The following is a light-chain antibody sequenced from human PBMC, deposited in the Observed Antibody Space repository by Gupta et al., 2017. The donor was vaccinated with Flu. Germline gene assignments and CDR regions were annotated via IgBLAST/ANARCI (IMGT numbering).Light chain of an antibody. CDR1: RSNIGSNA. J-gene: IGLJ1*01. CDR2: GNS. V-gene: IGLV1-44*01. Sequence: QSVLVQPLAASRTSGQRVASSCSSSRSNIGSNAVNWYQQVSGTAPKLLMYGNSQRPSGVPDRFSGTKSGTSASLAISGLQSEDDADYYCAAWDDSQNGHYVFGTGTKVTVL. CDR3: AAWDDSQNGHYV.